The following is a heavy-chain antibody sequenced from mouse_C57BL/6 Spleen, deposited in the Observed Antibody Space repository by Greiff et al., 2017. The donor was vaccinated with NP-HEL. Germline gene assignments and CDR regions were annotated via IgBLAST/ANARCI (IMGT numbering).Heavy chain of an antibody. D-gene: IGHD1-1*01. J-gene: IGHJ4*01. CDR1: GYTFTSYW. CDR2: IDPSDSYT. CDR3: ARGGYYDGFYAMDY. V-gene: IGHV1-59*01. Sequence: VQLQKPGAELVRPGTSVKLSCKASGYTFTSYWMHWVKQRPGQGLEWIGVIDPSDSYTNYNQKFKGKATLTVDTSSSTAYMQLSSLTSEDSAVYYCARGGYYDGFYAMDYWGQGTSVTVSS.